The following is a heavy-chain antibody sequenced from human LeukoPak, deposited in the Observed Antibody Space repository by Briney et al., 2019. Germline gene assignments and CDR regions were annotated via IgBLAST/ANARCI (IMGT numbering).Heavy chain of an antibody. D-gene: IGHD5-18*01. CDR2: IWYDGSNK. CDR1: GFTFSSYG. Sequence: PGGSLRLSCAASGFTFSSYGMHWVRQAPGKGLEWVAVIWYDGSNKYYADSVKGRFTISRDNSKNTLYLQMNSLRAEDTAVYYCARAGYSYGYPHTLVDYWGQGTLVTVSS. CDR3: ARAGYSYGYPHTLVDY. J-gene: IGHJ4*02. V-gene: IGHV3-33*01.